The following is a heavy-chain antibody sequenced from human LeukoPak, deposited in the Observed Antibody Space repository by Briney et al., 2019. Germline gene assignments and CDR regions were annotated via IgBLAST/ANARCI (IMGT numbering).Heavy chain of an antibody. J-gene: IGHJ4*02. CDR2: ISGSGGST. V-gene: IGHV3-23*01. D-gene: IGHD2-2*01. CDR3: AKGVVVPAAMHPFFDY. CDR1: GFTFSSYA. Sequence: GGSLRLSCAASGFTFSSYAMSWVRQAPGKGLEWVSAISGSGGSTYYADSVKGRFTISRDNSKNTLYLQMNSLGAEDTAVYYCAKGVVVPAAMHPFFDYWGQGTLVTVSS.